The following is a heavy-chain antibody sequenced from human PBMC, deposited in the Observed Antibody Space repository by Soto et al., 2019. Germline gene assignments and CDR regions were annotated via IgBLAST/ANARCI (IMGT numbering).Heavy chain of an antibody. CDR2: IYYSGST. CDR3: ARQVGRAAAD. D-gene: IGHD6-13*01. Sequence: SETLSLTCTVSGGSISSSIYYWGWIRQPPGKGLEWIGSIYYSGSTYYNPSLKSRVTISVDTSKNQFSLKLSSVTAADTAVYYCARQVGRAAADWGQGTLVTVSS. J-gene: IGHJ4*02. CDR1: GGSISSSIYY. V-gene: IGHV4-39*01.